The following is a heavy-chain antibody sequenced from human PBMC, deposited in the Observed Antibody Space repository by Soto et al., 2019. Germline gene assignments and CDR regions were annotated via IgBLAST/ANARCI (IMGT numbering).Heavy chain of an antibody. CDR3: ARGRETYNCNEVGY. V-gene: IGHV4-59*01. CDR2: VYNSGST. J-gene: IGHJ4*02. CDR1: GGSISLNY. D-gene: IGHD1-1*01. Sequence: PSETLSLTCTVSGGSISLNYWTWIRQPPGKGLEWIGSVYNSGSTNCNPSLKSRATISVDTSKNQFSLRLSSVTSADTAVYYCARGRETYNCNEVGYWGQGTMVTVSS.